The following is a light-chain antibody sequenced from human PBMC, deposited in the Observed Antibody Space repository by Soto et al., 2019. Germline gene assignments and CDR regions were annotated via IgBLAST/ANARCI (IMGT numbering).Light chain of an antibody. CDR1: SSDVGYYNY. CDR2: EVS. J-gene: IGLJ3*02. CDR3: SSYTTSTAWV. Sequence: QSALTQPASVSGSLGQSITISCTGTSSDVGYYNYVAWYQHHPGKAPKLMIYEVSNRPSGVSNRFSGSKSGNTASLTISGLQAEDEADYCCSSYTTSTAWVFGGGTKLTVL. V-gene: IGLV2-14*01.